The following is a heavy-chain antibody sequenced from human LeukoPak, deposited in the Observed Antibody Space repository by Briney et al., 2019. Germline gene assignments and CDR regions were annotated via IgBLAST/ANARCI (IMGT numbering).Heavy chain of an antibody. CDR2: INPNSGGT. CDR3: ASLGESDPIDY. D-gene: IGHD2-2*02. V-gene: IGHV1-2*02. J-gene: IGHJ4*02. CDR1: GYTFTGYY. Sequence: ASVKVSCKASGYTFTGYYMHWVRQAPGQGLEWMGWINPNSGGTNYAQKVQGRATMTRDTSISTAYMELSRLRSDDTAVYYCASLGESDPIDYWGQGTLVTVSS.